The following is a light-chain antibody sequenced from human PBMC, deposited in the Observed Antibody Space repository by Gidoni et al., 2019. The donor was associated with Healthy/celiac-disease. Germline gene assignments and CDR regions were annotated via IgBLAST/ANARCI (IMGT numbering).Light chain of an antibody. CDR3: QQYDNLPPLT. V-gene: IGKV1-33*01. Sequence: DIQMTQSPSSLSASVGDRVTITCQASQDISNYLNWYQQKPGKAPKLLIYDASNLETGVPSRFSGSGSGTAFTFPISRLQPEDIATYYCQQYDNLPPLTFGGGTKVEIK. CDR2: DAS. J-gene: IGKJ4*01. CDR1: QDISNY.